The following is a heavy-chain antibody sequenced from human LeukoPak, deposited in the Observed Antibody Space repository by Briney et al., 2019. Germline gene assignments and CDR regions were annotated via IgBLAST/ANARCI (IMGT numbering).Heavy chain of an antibody. Sequence: GALRLSCAASGFTFRRFWMSWVRQAPGKGLEWVANIKEAGSGKYYVDSVKGRFTISRDNAKNSLYLQMNSLRVEDTAIYYCASGRQLGYWGQGTLATVSA. CDR1: GFTFRRFW. V-gene: IGHV3-7*01. CDR3: ASGRQLGY. CDR2: IKEAGSGK. J-gene: IGHJ4*02. D-gene: IGHD6-13*01.